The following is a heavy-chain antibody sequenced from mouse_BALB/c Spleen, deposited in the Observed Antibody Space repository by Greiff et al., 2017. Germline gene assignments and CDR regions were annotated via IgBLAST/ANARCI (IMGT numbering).Heavy chain of an antibody. CDR1: GYTCNEQV. J-gene: IGHJ4*01. CDR3: ARDYAPSSMDS. Sequence: VQVKKEGAERVRCGGGVKIYGKGGGYTCNEQVRNWVKQRYAKSLEWIGVISTYYGDASYNQKFKGKATMTVDKSSSTAYMALARLTSEDSAISSCARDYAPSSMDSCRQAPSLTVSS. CDR2: ISTYYGDA. V-gene: IGHV1S137*01. D-gene: IGHD1-1*02.